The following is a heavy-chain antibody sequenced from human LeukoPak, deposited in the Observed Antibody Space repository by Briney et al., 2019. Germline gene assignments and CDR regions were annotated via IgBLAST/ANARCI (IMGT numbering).Heavy chain of an antibody. CDR2: IYYSGST. CDR3: ARAPQEVRGAFDI. CDR1: GGSISSYY. Sequence: PSETLSLTCTVPGGSISSYYWSWIRQPPGKGLEWIGYIYYSGSTNYNPSLKSRVTISVDTSKNQFSLKLSSVTAADTAVYYCARAPQEVRGAFDIWGQGTMVTVSS. D-gene: IGHD3-10*01. J-gene: IGHJ3*02. V-gene: IGHV4-59*01.